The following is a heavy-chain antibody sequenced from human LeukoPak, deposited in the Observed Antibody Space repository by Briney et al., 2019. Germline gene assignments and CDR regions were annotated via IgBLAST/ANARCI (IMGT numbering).Heavy chain of an antibody. J-gene: IGHJ4*02. V-gene: IGHV3-23*01. CDR2: ISGSGGST. D-gene: IGHD5-18*01. CDR3: EKDLVRLGETALVGSQY. Sequence: GGSLRLPCAASGFTLSSYAMSWARQAPGKGLEWGSAISGSGGSTYYADSVKGRFTISRDNSKDTLYLPMNSLRVEDTAAYYCEKDLVRLGETALVGSQYWGQGTLVSVSS. CDR1: GFTLSSYA.